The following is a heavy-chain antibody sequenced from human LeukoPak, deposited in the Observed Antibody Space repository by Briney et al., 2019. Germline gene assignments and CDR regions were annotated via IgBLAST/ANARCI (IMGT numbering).Heavy chain of an antibody. CDR1: GDSVSRYF. CDR3: ARLYDSSGYSWFDP. V-gene: IGHV4-59*02. CDR2: IHHSGTT. J-gene: IGHJ5*02. Sequence: SETLSLTCTVSGDSVSRYFWNWIRRPPGKGLEWIGYIHHSGTTNYNPSLKSRVAISVDTSKNQFSLKLSSVTAADTAVYYCARLYDSSGYSWFDPWGPGTLVTVSS. D-gene: IGHD3-22*01.